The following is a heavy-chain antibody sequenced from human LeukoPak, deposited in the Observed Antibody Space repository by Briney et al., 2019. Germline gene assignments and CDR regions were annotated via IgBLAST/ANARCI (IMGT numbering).Heavy chain of an antibody. CDR2: IDPSDSYT. V-gene: IGHV5-10-1*01. J-gene: IGHJ3*02. Sequence: GESLHLSCKGSGYSFTSYCISWVRQMPGKGLEWMGRIDPSDSYTNYSPSFQGHVTISADKSISTAYLQWSSLKASDTAMYYCASYVAAAGTVSAFAIWGQRTMVTVSS. CDR1: GYSFTSYC. CDR3: ASYVAAAGTVSAFAI. D-gene: IGHD6-13*01.